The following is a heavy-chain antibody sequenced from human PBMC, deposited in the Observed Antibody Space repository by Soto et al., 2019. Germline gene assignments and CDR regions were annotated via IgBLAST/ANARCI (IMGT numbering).Heavy chain of an antibody. CDR1: GGSISSYY. Sequence: QVQLRESGPGLVKPSETLSLTCTVSGGSISSYYWSWIRQPPGKGLEWIGYIYYSGSTNYNPSLKSRVTISVDTPQNQFSLKLSSVTAADTAVYYCARVTDFMSTSHHDAFDIWGQGTMVTVSS. J-gene: IGHJ3*02. CDR2: IYYSGST. CDR3: ARVTDFMSTSHHDAFDI. D-gene: IGHD3-16*01. V-gene: IGHV4-59*01.